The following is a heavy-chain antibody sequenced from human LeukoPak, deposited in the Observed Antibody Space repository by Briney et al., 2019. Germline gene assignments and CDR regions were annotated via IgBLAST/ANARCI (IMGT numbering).Heavy chain of an antibody. CDR3: AKDFAPSYYYDSSGYWLFDY. J-gene: IGHJ4*02. D-gene: IGHD3-22*01. V-gene: IGHV1-18*01. CDR2: ISTYNGDT. Sequence: ASVKVSCKASGYTFTSYGIVWVRQAPGQGLEWMGWISTYNGDTDSVQKLQGRVTMTTDTSTNTAFMELRSLRAEDTAVYYCAKDFAPSYYYDSSGYWLFDYWGQGTLVTVSS. CDR1: GYTFTSYG.